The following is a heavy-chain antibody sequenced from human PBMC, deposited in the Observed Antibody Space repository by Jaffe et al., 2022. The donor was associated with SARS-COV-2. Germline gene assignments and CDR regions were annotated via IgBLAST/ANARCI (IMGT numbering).Heavy chain of an antibody. CDR1: GDSINSSRHY. D-gene: IGHD2-15*01. V-gene: IGHV4-39*01. J-gene: IGHJ4*02. CDR2: IYYTGRT. CDR3: ASRDIVVVAFDN. Sequence: QLQLQESGPGLVKPSGTLSLTCSVPGDSINSSRHYWDWIRQPPGKGLEWIGGIYYTGRTFYRPSLKSRVTISVDTSRNQFSLKLTSVTAADTAVYYCASRDIVVVAFDNWGRGTLVTVSS.